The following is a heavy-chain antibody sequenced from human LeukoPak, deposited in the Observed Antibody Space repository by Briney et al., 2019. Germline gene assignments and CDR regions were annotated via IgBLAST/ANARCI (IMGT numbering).Heavy chain of an antibody. V-gene: IGHV3-7*01. CDR3: ARDGSGFYLYNYMDV. D-gene: IGHD6-25*01. Sequence: GGSLRLSCAASGFTFSDYWMTWVRQAPGKGLEWVANINEDGSVKHFLDSVKGRFTVSRDNADNSLYLQVYSLRAEDTAVYYCARDGSGFYLYNYMDVWGKGTTVTVSS. J-gene: IGHJ6*03. CDR2: INEDGSVK. CDR1: GFTFSDYW.